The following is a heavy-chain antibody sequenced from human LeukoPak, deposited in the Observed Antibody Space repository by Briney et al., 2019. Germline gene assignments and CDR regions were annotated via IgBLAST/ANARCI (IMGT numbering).Heavy chain of an antibody. CDR1: GGSISSSSYY. D-gene: IGHD6-19*01. V-gene: IGHV4-39*01. CDR2: IYYSGST. Sequence: SETLSLTCTVSGGSISSSSYYWGWIRQPPGKGLEWIGSIYYSGSTYYNPSLKSRVTISVDTSKNQFSLKLSSVTAADTAVYYCARATTDLAVAGTADYFQHWGQGTLVTVSS. CDR3: ARATTDLAVAGTADYFQH. J-gene: IGHJ1*01.